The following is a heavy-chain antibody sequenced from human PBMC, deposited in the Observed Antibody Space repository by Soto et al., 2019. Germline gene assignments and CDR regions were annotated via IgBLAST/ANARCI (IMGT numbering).Heavy chain of an antibody. V-gene: IGHV4-39*01. CDR2: IFYSGST. CDR3: ARHDWIRGSGSFYSATFDY. CDR1: GGSISSSSYY. D-gene: IGHD3-10*01. Sequence: SLTCTVSGGSISSSSYYWGWIRQPPGKGLEWIASIFYSGSTYFNPSLQSRVTISVDTSKNQFSLKLSSVTAADTAVYYCARHDWIRGSGSFYSATFDYWGQGTLVTVSS. J-gene: IGHJ4*02.